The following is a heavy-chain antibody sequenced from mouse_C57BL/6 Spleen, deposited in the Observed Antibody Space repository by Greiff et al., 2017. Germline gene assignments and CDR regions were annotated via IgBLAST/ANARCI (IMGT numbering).Heavy chain of an antibody. J-gene: IGHJ1*03. CDR1: GYTFTSYG. CDR3: ARTGVTKYFDV. D-gene: IGHD2-1*01. V-gene: IGHV1-81*01. Sequence: QVHVKQSGAELARPGASVKLSCKASGYTFTSYGISWVKQRTGQGLEWIGEIYPRSGNTYYNEKFKGKATLTADKSSSTAYMELRSLTSEDSAVYFCARTGVTKYFDVWGTGTTVTVSS. CDR2: IYPRSGNT.